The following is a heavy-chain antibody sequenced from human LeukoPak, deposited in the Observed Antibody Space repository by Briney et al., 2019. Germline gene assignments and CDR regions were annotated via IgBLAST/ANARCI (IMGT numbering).Heavy chain of an antibody. Sequence: SETLSLTCAVYGGSFSGYYWSWIRQPPGKGLEWIGEINHSGSTNYNPSLKSRVTISVDTSKNQFSLKLSSVTAADTAVYYCARRNRLTIFGVVDYWGQGTLVTVSS. CDR1: GGSFSGYY. D-gene: IGHD3-3*01. CDR2: INHSGST. CDR3: ARRNRLTIFGVVDY. V-gene: IGHV4-34*01. J-gene: IGHJ4*02.